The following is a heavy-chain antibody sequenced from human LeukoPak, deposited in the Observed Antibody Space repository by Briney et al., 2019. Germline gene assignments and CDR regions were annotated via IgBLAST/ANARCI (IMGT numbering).Heavy chain of an antibody. Sequence: GGSVRLSCAASGFTFSSYGMHWVRQAPGKGLEWVAVISYDGSNKYYADSVKGRFTISRDNSKNTLYLQMNSLRAEDTAVYYCAKDSEGYYFDYWGQGTLVTVSS. CDR3: AKDSEGYYFDY. V-gene: IGHV3-30*18. J-gene: IGHJ4*02. CDR1: GFTFSSYG. CDR2: ISYDGSNK.